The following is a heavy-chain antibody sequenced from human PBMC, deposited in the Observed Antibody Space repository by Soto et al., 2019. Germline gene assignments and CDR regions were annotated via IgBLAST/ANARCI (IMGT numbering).Heavy chain of an antibody. CDR3: ARSPRDAILYYYGMDV. J-gene: IGHJ6*02. CDR1: GFTFSSYE. D-gene: IGHD2-8*01. V-gene: IGHV3-48*03. CDR2: ISSSGSTI. Sequence: GGSLRLSCAASGFTFSSYEMNWVRQAPGKGLEWVSYISSSGSTIYYADSVKGRFTISRDNAKNSLYLQMNSLRAEDTAVYYCARSPRDAILYYYGMDVWGQGTTVTVSS.